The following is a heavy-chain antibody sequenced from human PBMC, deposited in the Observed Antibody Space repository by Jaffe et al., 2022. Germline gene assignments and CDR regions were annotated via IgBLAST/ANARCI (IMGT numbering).Heavy chain of an antibody. CDR3: ARASYNWNDYDDAFDI. V-gene: IGHV3-64*01. CDR2: ISSNGGST. D-gene: IGHD1-20*01. Sequence: EVQLVESGGGLVQPGGSLRLSCAASGFTFSSYAMHWVRQAPGKGLEYVSAISSNGGSTYYANSVKGRFTISRDNSKNTLYLQMGSLRAEDMAVYYCARASYNWNDYDDAFDIWGQGTMVTVSS. CDR1: GFTFSSYA. J-gene: IGHJ3*02.